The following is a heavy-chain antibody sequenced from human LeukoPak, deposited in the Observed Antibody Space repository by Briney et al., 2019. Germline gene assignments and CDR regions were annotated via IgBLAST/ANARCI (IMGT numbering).Heavy chain of an antibody. D-gene: IGHD2-2*01. CDR2: INPSGGST. Sequence: GASVKVSCKASGYTFTSYYMHWVRQAPGQGLEWMGIINPSGGSTSYAQKFQGRVTMIRDMSTSTVYMELSSLRSEDTAVYYCARVRGYCSSTSCARHFDYWGQGTLVTVSS. CDR1: GYTFTSYY. J-gene: IGHJ4*02. V-gene: IGHV1-46*01. CDR3: ARVRGYCSSTSCARHFDY.